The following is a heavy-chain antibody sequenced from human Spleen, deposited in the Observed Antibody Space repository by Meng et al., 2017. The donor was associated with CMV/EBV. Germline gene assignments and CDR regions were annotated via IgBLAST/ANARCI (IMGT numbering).Heavy chain of an antibody. D-gene: IGHD6-13*01. CDR2: IYHSGST. Sequence: GSLRLSCTVSGYSISSGYYWGWVRQPPGKGLEWIGSIYHSGSTYYNPSLKSRVTISVDTSKNQFSLKLSSVTAADTAVYYCARDHRSWQQLVVKYFYYGMDVWGQGTTVTVSS. V-gene: IGHV4-38-2*02. J-gene: IGHJ6*02. CDR3: ARDHRSWQQLVVKYFYYGMDV. CDR1: GYSISSGYY.